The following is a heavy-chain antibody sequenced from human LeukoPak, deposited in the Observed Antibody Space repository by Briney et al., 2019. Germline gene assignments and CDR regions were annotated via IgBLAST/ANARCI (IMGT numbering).Heavy chain of an antibody. V-gene: IGHV3-23*01. D-gene: IGHD1-26*01. Sequence: PGGSLRLSCAASGFTFSSYAMSWVRQAPGKGLEWVSAIRGSGGSTYYADSVKGRFTISRDNSKNTLYLQMNSLRAEDTAVYYCAKLEWDPKTPFDYWGQGTLVTVSS. CDR2: IRGSGGST. CDR3: AKLEWDPKTPFDY. CDR1: GFTFSSYA. J-gene: IGHJ4*02.